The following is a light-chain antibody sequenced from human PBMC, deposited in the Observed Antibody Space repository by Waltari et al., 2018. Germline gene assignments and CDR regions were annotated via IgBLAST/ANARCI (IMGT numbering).Light chain of an antibody. CDR3: QAWDSSIEV. V-gene: IGLV3-1*01. Sequence: SYELTQPPAVSVSPGQTVSVPCSGDKVEEQYTCWYQQKPGQSPVLVIYQDNTRPSGIPERFSGSNSGNTATLTISGTQAVDEADYYCQAWDSSIEVFGGGTKLTVL. CDR1: KVEEQY. J-gene: IGLJ2*01. CDR2: QDN.